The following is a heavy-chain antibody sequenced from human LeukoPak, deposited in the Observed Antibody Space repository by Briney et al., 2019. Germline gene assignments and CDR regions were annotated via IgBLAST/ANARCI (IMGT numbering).Heavy chain of an antibody. Sequence: EASVKVSCKASAYTFTNYDINWVRQATGQGLEWMGYMNPNSGNTGYAQKFQGGVTITKNTSISTAYMELSSLRSEDTAVYYCAREGFDYWGQGTLVTVSS. CDR2: MNPNSGNT. J-gene: IGHJ4*02. CDR1: AYTFTNYD. V-gene: IGHV1-8*01. CDR3: AREGFDY.